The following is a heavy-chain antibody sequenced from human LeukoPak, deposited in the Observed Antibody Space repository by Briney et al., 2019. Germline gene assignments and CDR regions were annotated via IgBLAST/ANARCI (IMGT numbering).Heavy chain of an antibody. CDR2: IIPIFGIA. Sequence: GASVKVSCKASGGTFSSYAISWVRQAPGQGLEWMGRIIPIFGIANYAQKFQGRVTITADKSTSTAYMELSSLRSEDTAVYYCARALGGSCGYYFDYWGQGTLVTVSS. J-gene: IGHJ4*02. CDR3: ARALGGSCGYYFDY. D-gene: IGHD2-15*01. V-gene: IGHV1-69*04. CDR1: GGTFSSYA.